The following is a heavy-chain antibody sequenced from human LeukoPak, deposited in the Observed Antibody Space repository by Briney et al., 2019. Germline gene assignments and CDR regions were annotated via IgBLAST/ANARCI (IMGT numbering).Heavy chain of an antibody. CDR2: IYTSGST. CDR3: ASNKYYYGSGTPFDY. Sequence: PSETLSLTCTVSGGSISSGSYYWSWIRQPAGKGLEWIGRIYTSGSTNYNPSLKSRVTISVDTSKNQFSLKLSSVTAADTAVYYCASNKYYYGSGTPFDYWGQGTLVTVSS. V-gene: IGHV4-61*02. CDR1: GGSISSGSYY. J-gene: IGHJ4*02. D-gene: IGHD3-10*01.